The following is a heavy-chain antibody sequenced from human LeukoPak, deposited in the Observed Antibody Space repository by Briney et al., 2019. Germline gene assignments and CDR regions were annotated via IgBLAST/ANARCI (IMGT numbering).Heavy chain of an antibody. CDR1: GFTFDDYA. CDR2: ISWNSVSI. D-gene: IGHD3-10*01. J-gene: IGHJ4*02. Sequence: GGSLRLSCAASGFTFDDYAMHWVRQAPGKGLEWDSGISWNSVSIGCADSVKGRFTISRDNAKNSLYLQMNSLRPDDTALYYCAKGSTMMIRGVINLDYWGQGTLVTVSS. V-gene: IGHV3-9*01. CDR3: AKGSTMMIRGVINLDY.